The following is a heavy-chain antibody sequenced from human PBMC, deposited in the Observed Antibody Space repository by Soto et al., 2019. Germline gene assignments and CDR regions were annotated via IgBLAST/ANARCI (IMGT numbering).Heavy chain of an antibody. CDR1: GFTFSNYA. V-gene: IGHV3-33*01. CDR3: AYLHPSIAANY. D-gene: IGHD6-13*01. CDR2: IWYDGSNK. Sequence: QVQLVESGGGVVQPGRSLRLSCAASGFTFSNYAMHWVRQAPGKGLEWVAVIWYDGSNKYYEDSVKGRFTISRDNSKNTVYLQMNSLSAEDTAVYYCAYLHPSIAANYWGQGTLVTVSS. J-gene: IGHJ4*02.